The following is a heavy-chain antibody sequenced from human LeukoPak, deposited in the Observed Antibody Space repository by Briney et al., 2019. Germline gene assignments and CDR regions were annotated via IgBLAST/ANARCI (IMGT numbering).Heavy chain of an antibody. CDR3: ARDGEGGYGMDV. D-gene: IGHD3-10*01. J-gene: IGHJ6*02. CDR1: GGSTNNYY. Sequence: PSETLSLTCTVSGGSTNNYYWTWIRRPPGKGLEWIGYFYFSGSTNYNPSLKSRVTISMDTSKNQFSLNMTSVTAADTAVYYCARDGEGGYGMDVWGQGTTVTVSS. CDR2: FYFSGST. V-gene: IGHV4-59*01.